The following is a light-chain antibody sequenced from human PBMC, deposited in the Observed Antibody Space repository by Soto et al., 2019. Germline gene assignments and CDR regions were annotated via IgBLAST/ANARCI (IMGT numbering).Light chain of an antibody. CDR3: ASWDDSLSGFLV. CDR1: SSNIGSNY. Sequence: QSVLTQPPSASGTPGQRVTISCSGSSSNIGSNYVFWYQQLPGTAPKVLMYRNSQRPSGVPDRFSGSKSGTSASLAISGLRSGDEADYYCASWDDSLSGFLVFGGGTKLTVL. V-gene: IGLV1-47*01. CDR2: RNS. J-gene: IGLJ2*01.